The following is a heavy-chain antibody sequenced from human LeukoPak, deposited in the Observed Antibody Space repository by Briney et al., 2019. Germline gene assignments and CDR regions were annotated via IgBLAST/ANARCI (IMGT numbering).Heavy chain of an antibody. D-gene: IGHD3-10*01. CDR2: INHSGST. Sequence: SETLSLTCAVYGGSFSGYYWSWIRQPPGKGLEWIREINHSGSTNYNPSLKSRVTISVDTSKNQFSLKLSSVTAADTAVYYCARGRITMVRGVIARFDYWGQGTLVTVSS. J-gene: IGHJ4*02. CDR3: ARGRITMVRGVIARFDY. V-gene: IGHV4-34*01. CDR1: GGSFSGYY.